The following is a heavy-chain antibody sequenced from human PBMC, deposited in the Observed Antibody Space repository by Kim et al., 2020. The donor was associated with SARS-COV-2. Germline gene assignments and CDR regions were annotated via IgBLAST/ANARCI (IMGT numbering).Heavy chain of an antibody. CDR3: AREVYYYYGSGRVGWEYYYYYYGMDV. D-gene: IGHD3-10*01. Sequence: SETLSLTCAVYGGSFSGYYWSWIRQPPGKGLEWIGEINHSGSTNYNPSLKSRVTISVDTSKNQFSLKLSSVTAADTAVYYCAREVYYYYGSGRVGWEYYYYYYGMDVWGQGTTVTVSS. V-gene: IGHV4-34*01. J-gene: IGHJ6*02. CDR2: INHSGST. CDR1: GGSFSGYY.